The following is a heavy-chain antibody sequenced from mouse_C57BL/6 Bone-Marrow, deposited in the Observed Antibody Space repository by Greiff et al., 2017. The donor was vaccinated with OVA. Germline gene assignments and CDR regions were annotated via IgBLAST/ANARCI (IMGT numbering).Heavy chain of an antibody. D-gene: IGHD1-1*01. V-gene: IGHV1-81*01. CDR1: GYTFTSYG. CDR3: ARPYGSSYPVAY. CDR2: IYPRSGNT. Sequence: VKLMESGAELARPGASVKLSCKASGYTFTSYGISWVKQRTGQGLEWIGEIYPRSGNTYYNEKFKGKATLTADKSSSTAYMELRSLTSEDSAVYFCARPYGSSYPVAYWGQGTLVTVSA. J-gene: IGHJ3*01.